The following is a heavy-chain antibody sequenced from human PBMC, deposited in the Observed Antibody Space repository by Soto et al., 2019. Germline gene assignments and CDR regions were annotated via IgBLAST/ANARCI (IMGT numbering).Heavy chain of an antibody. J-gene: IGHJ6*02. V-gene: IGHV1-69*13. CDR1: GGTYSSNA. CDR3: ARGGIAAAGTYYYYYGMDV. Sequence: VTSVKVTCKDSGGTYSSNASSWVRQAPGQGLEWMGGIIPIFGTANYAQKFQGRVTITADESTSTAYMELSSLRSEDTAVYYCARGGIAAAGTYYYYYGMDVWGQGTTVTVSS. D-gene: IGHD6-13*01. CDR2: IIPIFGTA.